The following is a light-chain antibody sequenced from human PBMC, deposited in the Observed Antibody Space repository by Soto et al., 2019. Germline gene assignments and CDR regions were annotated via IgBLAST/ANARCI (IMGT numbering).Light chain of an antibody. CDR2: AAS. CDR1: QGIRSY. J-gene: IGKJ1*01. CDR3: QQYYSYPPT. Sequence: IQMTQSPYTLSASVGDRVTITCRASQGIRSYLAWYQQKPGKAPKLLIYAASTLQSGVPSRFSGSGSGTDFTLTISCVPSEDFATYYCQQYYSYPPTFGQGTKVDIK. V-gene: IGKV1-8*01.